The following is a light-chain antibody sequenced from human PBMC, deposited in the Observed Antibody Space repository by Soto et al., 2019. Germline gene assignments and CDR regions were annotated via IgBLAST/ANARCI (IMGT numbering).Light chain of an antibody. CDR2: DAS. CDR1: QSVRSY. CDR3: QRGGT. V-gene: IGKV3-11*01. J-gene: IGKJ5*01. Sequence: EIVLTQSPATLSLSPGERATLSCRASQSVRSYLGWYQQRPGQAPRLLIYDASNRVTGIPTRFSGSGSGTAFPLTISSLEPEDFEVNYCQRGGTFGKGTRLEIK.